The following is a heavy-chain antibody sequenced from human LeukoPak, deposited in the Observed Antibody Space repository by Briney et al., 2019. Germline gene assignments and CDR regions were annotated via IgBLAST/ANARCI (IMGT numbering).Heavy chain of an antibody. CDR3: ARVVGDYGAFDI. V-gene: IGHV3-64*01. D-gene: IGHD4-17*01. CDR1: GFTFSSYA. Sequence: GGSLRLSCAASGFTFSSYAMHWVRQAPGKGLEYVSAISSNGGSTYYANSVKGRFTISRDNSKNTLYLQMGSLRAEDMAVYYCARVVGDYGAFDIWGQGTMVTVSS. J-gene: IGHJ3*02. CDR2: ISSNGGST.